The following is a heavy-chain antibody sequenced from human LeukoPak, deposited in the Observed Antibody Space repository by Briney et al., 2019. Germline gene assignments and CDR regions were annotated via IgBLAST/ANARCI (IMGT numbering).Heavy chain of an antibody. CDR2: INYTGST. J-gene: IGHJ4*02. D-gene: IGHD6-19*01. CDR3: ARASSGWGFY. V-gene: IGHV4-34*01. CDR1: GGSFSGFY. Sequence: SETLSLTCAVYGGSFSGFYWSWIRHVPGKGLEWTGEINYTGSTSYNPSLKSRVTISVDTSKNQFSLKLSSVSAADTAVYYCARASSGWGFYWGQGTLVTVSS.